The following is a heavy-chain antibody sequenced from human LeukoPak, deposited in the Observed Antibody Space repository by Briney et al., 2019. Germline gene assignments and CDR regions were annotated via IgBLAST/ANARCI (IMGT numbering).Heavy chain of an antibody. D-gene: IGHD3-3*01. CDR1: GYTFTSYA. CDR2: INTNTGNP. CDR3: ARVYYDFWSGTPLAFDI. Sequence: GASVKVSCKASGYTFTSYAMNWVRQAPGQGLEWMGWINTNTGNPTYAQGFTGRFVFSLDTSVSTAYLQISSLKAEDTAVYYCARVYYDFWSGTPLAFDIWGQGTMVTVSS. J-gene: IGHJ3*02. V-gene: IGHV7-4-1*02.